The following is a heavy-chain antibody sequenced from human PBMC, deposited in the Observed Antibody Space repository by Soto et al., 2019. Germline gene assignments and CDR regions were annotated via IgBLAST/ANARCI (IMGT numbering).Heavy chain of an antibody. Sequence: QVQLVESGGGVVQPGRSLRLSCAASGFTFSSYGMHWVRQAPGKGLEWVAVIWYDGSNKYYADSVKGRFTISRDNSKNTLYLQMNSLRAEGTAVYYCARDSGYFDYWGQGTLVTVSS. D-gene: IGHD3-22*01. CDR3: ARDSGYFDY. V-gene: IGHV3-33*01. CDR2: IWYDGSNK. CDR1: GFTFSSYG. J-gene: IGHJ4*02.